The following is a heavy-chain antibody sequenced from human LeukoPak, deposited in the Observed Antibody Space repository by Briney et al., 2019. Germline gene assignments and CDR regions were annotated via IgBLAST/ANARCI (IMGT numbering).Heavy chain of an antibody. Sequence: GASVKVSCKASGYTFTGYDINWVRQATGQGLEWMGWMNPNSGNTGYAQEFQGRVTMTRNTSISTAYMELSSLRSEDTAVYYCARRFSGSGSLITYWGQGTLVTVSS. D-gene: IGHD3-10*01. CDR1: GYTFTGYD. V-gene: IGHV1-8*01. CDR2: MNPNSGNT. J-gene: IGHJ4*02. CDR3: ARRFSGSGSLITY.